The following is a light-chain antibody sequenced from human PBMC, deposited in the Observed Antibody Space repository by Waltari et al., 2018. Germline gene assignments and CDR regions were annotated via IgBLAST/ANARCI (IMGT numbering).Light chain of an antibody. J-gene: IGKJ4*01. CDR3: QEYEVLPVT. CDR2: KAS. V-gene: IGKV1-5*03. Sequence: DIQLTQSPSILSASVGDRVTITCRASQSVKNNLPWCQHRPGKPPRVLIHKASKLESGVQSRFSGSGFGAEFILSINYLQPGDSATYYCQEYEVLPVTFGGGTKVEIK. CDR1: QSVKNN.